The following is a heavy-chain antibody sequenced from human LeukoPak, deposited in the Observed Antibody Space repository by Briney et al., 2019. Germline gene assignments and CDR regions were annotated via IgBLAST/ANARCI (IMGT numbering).Heavy chain of an antibody. Sequence: PGESLKISCKGSGYSFTTYWIAWVRQMPGKGLEWMGIIYPGDSDTRYSPSFQGQVTISADKSISTAYLQWSSLKASDTAMYYCARQELVIGDAFDIGGQGTMVTVSS. CDR2: IYPGDSDT. CDR1: GYSFTTYW. CDR3: ARQELVIGDAFDI. D-gene: IGHD2-21*01. J-gene: IGHJ3*02. V-gene: IGHV5-51*01.